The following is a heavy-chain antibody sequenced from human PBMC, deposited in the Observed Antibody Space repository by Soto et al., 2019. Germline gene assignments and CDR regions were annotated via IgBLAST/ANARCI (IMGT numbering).Heavy chain of an antibody. Sequence: ASVKVSCKASGYTFTSYGISWVRQAPGQGLEWMGCINPEDGDTNYAQKFQGRVTMTEDTSTDTAYMELSSLRSEDTAVYYCATWDYWGQGTLVTVSS. CDR2: INPEDGDT. J-gene: IGHJ4*02. CDR1: GYTFTSYG. CDR3: ATWDY. V-gene: IGHV1-18*01.